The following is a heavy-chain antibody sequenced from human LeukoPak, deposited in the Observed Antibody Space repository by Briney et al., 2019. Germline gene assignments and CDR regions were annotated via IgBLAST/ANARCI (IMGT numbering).Heavy chain of an antibody. CDR1: GFTVSINY. CDR2: IYSGGST. Sequence: GGSLRPSCAASGFTVSINYMSWVRQAPGKGLEWVSVIYSGGSTYYADSVKGRFIISKDNSKNSLYLQMNSLRAEDTAVYYCAREAVTRNYIDYWCQGNLVTVSS. CDR3: AREAVTRNYIDY. D-gene: IGHD4-17*01. J-gene: IGHJ4*02. V-gene: IGHV3-53*01.